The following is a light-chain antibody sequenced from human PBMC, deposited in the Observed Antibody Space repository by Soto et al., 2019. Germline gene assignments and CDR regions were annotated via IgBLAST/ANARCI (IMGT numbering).Light chain of an antibody. CDR1: QSISSW. Sequence: IQMTQSPSTLSASVVDRVTITCRASQSISSWLAGYQQKPGKAPKLMVHKASSLESGVPSRFSGSGSGTELTLTISSLQPDDFATYYCQHYNKWHRTFGEGTQV. V-gene: IGKV1-5*03. CDR2: KAS. CDR3: QHYNKWHRT. J-gene: IGKJ1*01.